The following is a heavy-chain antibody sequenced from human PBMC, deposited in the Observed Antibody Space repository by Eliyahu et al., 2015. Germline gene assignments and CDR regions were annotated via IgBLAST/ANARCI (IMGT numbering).Heavy chain of an antibody. V-gene: IGHV3-53*02. D-gene: IGHD5-12*01. CDR1: GFXFSSNY. CDR3: ARDAATTYSY. J-gene: IGHJ4*02. Sequence: EVQLVETGGGLIQSGGSLRLSCAAPGFXFSSNYMSWVRQAPGKGLEWVSDIDSGGRAYYADSVKGRFSVSRDKSKNSLYLQMNSLRAEDSAVYYCARDAATTYSYWGQGTLVTVSS. CDR2: IDSGGRA.